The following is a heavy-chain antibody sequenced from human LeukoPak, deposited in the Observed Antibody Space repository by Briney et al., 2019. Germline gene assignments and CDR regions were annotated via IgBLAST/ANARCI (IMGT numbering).Heavy chain of an antibody. CDR3: ARVPGGVFDF. J-gene: IGHJ4*02. V-gene: IGHV4-34*01. CDR2: LSESGGT. CDR1: SGSFNSYF. Sequence: PSETLSLTCAVYSGSFNSYFWSWIRQVPGKGLEWIAELSESGGTHYNPSLKSRVTISVDTSNNQFSLNLTSVTAADTAIYYCARVPGGVFDFWGQGGLVTVSS. D-gene: IGHD3-10*01.